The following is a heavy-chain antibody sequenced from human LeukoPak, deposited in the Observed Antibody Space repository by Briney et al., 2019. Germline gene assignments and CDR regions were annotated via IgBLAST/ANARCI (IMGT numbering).Heavy chain of an antibody. CDR3: AKDSSSWYVVLTPDY. CDR2: ISYDGSNK. Sequence: GGSLRLSCAASGFTFSSYGMRWVRQAPGKGLEWVAVISYDGSNKYYADSVKGRFTISRDSSKNTLYLQMNSLRAEDTAVYYCAKDSSSWYVVLTPDYWGQGTLVTVSS. J-gene: IGHJ4*02. CDR1: GFTFSSYG. D-gene: IGHD6-13*01. V-gene: IGHV3-30*18.